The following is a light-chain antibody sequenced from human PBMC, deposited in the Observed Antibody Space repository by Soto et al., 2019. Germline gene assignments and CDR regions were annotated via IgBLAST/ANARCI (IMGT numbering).Light chain of an antibody. Sequence: QSALTQPPSASGSPGQSVTISCTGTSSDVGGYNFVSWYQHHPGKAPKLIIYEVNKRPSGVPNRFSGSKSGNTASLTVSGLQAEDEADYYCNPYAGSNIYVFGTGTKLTVL. V-gene: IGLV2-8*01. CDR1: SSDVGGYNF. CDR3: NPYAGSNIYV. CDR2: EVN. J-gene: IGLJ1*01.